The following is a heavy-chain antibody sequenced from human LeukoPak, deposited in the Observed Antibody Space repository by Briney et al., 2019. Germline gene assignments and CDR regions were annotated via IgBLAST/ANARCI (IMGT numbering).Heavy chain of an antibody. Sequence: ASVKVSYKASGYTFTGYYMHWVRQAPGQGLEWMGRINPNSGGTNYAQKFQGRVTMTRDTSISTAYMELSRLRSDDTAVYYCARVTYYYDSSGYVIDYWGQGTLVTVSS. V-gene: IGHV1-2*06. CDR2: INPNSGGT. CDR1: GYTFTGYY. J-gene: IGHJ4*02. CDR3: ARVTYYYDSSGYVIDY. D-gene: IGHD3-22*01.